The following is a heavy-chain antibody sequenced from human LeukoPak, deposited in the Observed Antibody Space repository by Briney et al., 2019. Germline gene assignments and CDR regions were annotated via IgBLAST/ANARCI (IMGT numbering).Heavy chain of an antibody. CDR2: ISYSGGSS. CDR1: GFTFSTHA. Sequence: GGSLRLSCAASGFTFSTHAMNWVRQAPGKGLEWVSAISYSGGSSYYADSVKGRFTISRDNSKNTLYLQMNSLRAEDTAVYYCAKDSASYGPPYYFDYWGQGTLVTVSS. D-gene: IGHD3-10*01. V-gene: IGHV3-23*01. CDR3: AKDSASYGPPYYFDY. J-gene: IGHJ4*02.